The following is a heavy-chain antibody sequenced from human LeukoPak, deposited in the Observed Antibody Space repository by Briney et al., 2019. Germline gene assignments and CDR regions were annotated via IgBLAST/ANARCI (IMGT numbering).Heavy chain of an antibody. CDR2: IGIDSGNT. CDR3: ARDYKYAFDN. Sequence: GGSLRLSYAASGFTFSDYSMNWVCQAPGKGLEWISYIGIDSGNTNYADFVKGRFTISGDKAKNSLYLQMNSLRVEDTAVYYCARDYKYAFDNWGQGTLVTVSS. J-gene: IGHJ4*02. CDR1: GFTFSDYS. D-gene: IGHD5-24*01. V-gene: IGHV3-48*01.